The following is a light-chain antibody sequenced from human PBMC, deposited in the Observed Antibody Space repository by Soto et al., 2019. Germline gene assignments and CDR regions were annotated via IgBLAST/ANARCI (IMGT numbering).Light chain of an antibody. V-gene: IGLV2-14*01. Sequence: QSVLTQPASVSGSPGQSITISCTGTSSDVGGYNYVSWYQQHPGKAPKLMIYDVSNRPSGVSNRFSGSKSGNTASLTISGLQAEDEAEYYCSSYPSSSTPYVFGTGTKVTGL. CDR2: DVS. CDR1: SSDVGGYNY. J-gene: IGLJ1*01. CDR3: SSYPSSSTPYV.